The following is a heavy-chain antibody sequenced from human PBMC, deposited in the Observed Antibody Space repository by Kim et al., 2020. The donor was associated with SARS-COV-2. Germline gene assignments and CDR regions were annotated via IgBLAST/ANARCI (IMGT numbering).Heavy chain of an antibody. CDR3: ARQRDGGSLGIAAAGDAFDI. CDR2: IYYSGST. D-gene: IGHD6-13*01. CDR1: GGSISSSSYY. V-gene: IGHV4-39*01. Sequence: SETLSLTCTVSGGSISSSSYYWGWIRQPPGKGLEWIGSIYYSGSTYYNPSLKSRVTISVDTSKNQFSLKLSSVTAADTAVYYCARQRDGGSLGIAAAGDAFDIWGQGTMVTVSS. J-gene: IGHJ3*02.